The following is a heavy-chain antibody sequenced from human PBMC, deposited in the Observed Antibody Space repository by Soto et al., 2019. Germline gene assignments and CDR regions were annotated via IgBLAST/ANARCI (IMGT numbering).Heavy chain of an antibody. CDR3: ASGALTGTTGY. CDR2: IIPIFGTA. CDR1: GGTFSSYA. D-gene: IGHD1-20*01. J-gene: IGHJ4*02. V-gene: IGHV1-69*12. Sequence: QVQLVQSGAEVKKPGSSVKVSCKASGGTFSSYAISWVRQAPGQGLEWMGGIIPIFGTANYAQKFQGRVTITADEXXSTAYXXXXXXXXEDTAVYYCASGALTGTTGYWGQGTLVTVSS.